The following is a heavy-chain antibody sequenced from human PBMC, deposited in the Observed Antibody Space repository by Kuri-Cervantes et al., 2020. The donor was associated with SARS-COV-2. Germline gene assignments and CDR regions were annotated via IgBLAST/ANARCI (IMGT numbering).Heavy chain of an antibody. CDR3: ALRTLPWYYYYMDV. D-gene: IGHD3/OR15-3a*01. V-gene: IGHV4-4*07. Sequence: SETLSLTCTVSGGSISSYYWSWIRQPAGKGLEWIGRIYTSGSTNYNPSLKSRVTMSVDTSKNQFSLKLSSVTAADTAVYYCALRTLPWYYYYMDVWGKGTTVTVSS. CDR2: IYTSGST. J-gene: IGHJ6*03. CDR1: GGSISSYY.